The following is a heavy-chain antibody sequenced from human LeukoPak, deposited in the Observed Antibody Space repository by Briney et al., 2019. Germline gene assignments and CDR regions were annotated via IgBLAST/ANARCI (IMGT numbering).Heavy chain of an antibody. J-gene: IGHJ4*02. D-gene: IGHD1-26*01. CDR2: TYYKSRWYN. Sequence: SQTLSLTCAISGDSVSRNSVTWKWIRQSTSRGLEWLGRTYYKSRWYNDYAVSVKSRITVNPDTSKNQFSLQLSSVTPEDSAIYYCTATDTTFDYWGQGSLVTVSS. V-gene: IGHV6-1*01. CDR1: GDSVSRNSVT. CDR3: TATDTTFDY.